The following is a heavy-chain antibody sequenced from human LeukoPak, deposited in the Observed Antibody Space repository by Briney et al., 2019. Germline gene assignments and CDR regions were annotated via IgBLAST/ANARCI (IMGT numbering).Heavy chain of an antibody. V-gene: IGHV3-23*01. Sequence: GGSLRLSCAASGFTFSSYAMSWVRQAPGKGLEWVSAISGSGGSTYYADSVKGRFTISRDNSKTTLYLQMNSLRAEDTAVYYCAIDEGIAARCWFDPWGQGTLVSVSS. D-gene: IGHD6-6*01. J-gene: IGHJ5*02. CDR2: ISGSGGST. CDR3: AIDEGIAARCWFDP. CDR1: GFTFSSYA.